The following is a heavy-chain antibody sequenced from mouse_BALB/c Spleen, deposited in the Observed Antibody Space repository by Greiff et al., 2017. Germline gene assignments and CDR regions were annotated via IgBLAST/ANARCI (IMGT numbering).Heavy chain of an antibody. CDR2: ISYSGST. CDR1: GYSITSDYA. V-gene: IGHV3-2*02. CDR3: AREGAPYAMDY. Sequence: EVKLEESGPGLVKPSQSLSLTCTVTGYSITSDYAWNWIRQFPGNKLEWMGYISYSGSTSYNPSLKSRISITRDTSKNQFFLQLNSVTTEDTATYYCAREGAPYAMDYWGQGTSVTVSS. J-gene: IGHJ4*01.